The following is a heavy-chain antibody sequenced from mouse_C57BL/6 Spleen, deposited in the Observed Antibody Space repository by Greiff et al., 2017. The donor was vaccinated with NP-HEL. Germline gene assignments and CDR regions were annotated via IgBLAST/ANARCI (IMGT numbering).Heavy chain of an antibody. V-gene: IGHV1-58*01. CDR1: GYTFTSYG. CDR3: ARLETAQARVYFDY. Sequence: EVKVVESGAELVRPGSSVKMSCKTSGYTFTSYGINWVKQRPGQGLEWIGYIYIGNGYTEYNEKFKGKATLTSDTSSSTAYMQLSSLTSEDSAIYFCARLETAQARVYFDYWGQGTTLTVSS. D-gene: IGHD3-2*02. J-gene: IGHJ2*01. CDR2: IYIGNGYT.